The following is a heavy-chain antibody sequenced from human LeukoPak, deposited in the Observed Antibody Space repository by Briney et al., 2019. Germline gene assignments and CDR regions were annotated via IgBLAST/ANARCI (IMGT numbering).Heavy chain of an antibody. D-gene: IGHD3-22*01. CDR1: VFTFTGYA. J-gene: IGHJ4*02. CDR3: AKDRLYYYDSSGYHDY. Sequence: PGGTLSLSCTASVFTFTGYAMLCVRQAPGKGLGWVAVERYDGKITYYADSAKGRFTVSRTNSKNTLYLQMNNLRAEDTAVYYCAKDRLYYYDSSGYHDYWGQGTLVTVSS. V-gene: IGHV3-30*02. CDR2: ERYDGKIT.